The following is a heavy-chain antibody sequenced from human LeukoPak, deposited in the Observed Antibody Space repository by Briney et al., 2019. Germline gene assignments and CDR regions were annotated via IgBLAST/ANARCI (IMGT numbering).Heavy chain of an antibody. Sequence: GGSLRLSCSASGFSFGDYALSWLRQAPGKGLECVAFIRSKTYGGTTEYAASVKGRFTISRDDSNSIAYLQMNSLKSEDTAVYYCTRDTFSAGRNYDYYYYIDVWGEGTTVTVSS. J-gene: IGHJ6*03. CDR1: GFSFGDYA. D-gene: IGHD6-13*01. CDR3: TRDTFSAGRNYDYYYYIDV. CDR2: IRSKTYGGTT. V-gene: IGHV3-49*03.